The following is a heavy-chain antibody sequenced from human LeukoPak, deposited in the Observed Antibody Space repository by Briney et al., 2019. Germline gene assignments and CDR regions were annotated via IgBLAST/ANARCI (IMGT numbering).Heavy chain of an antibody. D-gene: IGHD2-2*02. CDR1: GGSISSSSYY. J-gene: IGHJ4*02. V-gene: IGHV4-39*01. CDR2: IYYSGST. Sequence: SETLSLTCTVSGGSISSSSYYWGWIRQPPGTGLEWIGSIYYSGSTYYNPSLKSRVTISVDPSKKQFSPKLSSVTAADTAVYYCAGSLVGTVVPAAIEAPGQKAFDYWGQGTLVTVSS. CDR3: AGSLVGTVVPAAIEAPGQKAFDY.